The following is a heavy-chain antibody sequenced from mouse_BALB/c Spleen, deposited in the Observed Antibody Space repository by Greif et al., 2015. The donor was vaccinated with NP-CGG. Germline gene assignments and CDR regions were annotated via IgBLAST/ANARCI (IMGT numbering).Heavy chain of an antibody. J-gene: IGHJ1*01. D-gene: IGHD1-1*01. CDR3: ARSGRLTTVVADWYFDV. CDR2: ISSGSSTI. Sequence: EVQRVESGGGLVQPGGSRKLSCAASGFTFSSFGMHWVRQAPEKGLEWVAYISSGSSTIYYADTVKGRFTISRDNPKNTLFLQMTSLRSEDTAMYYCARSGRLTTVVADWYFDVWGAGTTVTVSS. V-gene: IGHV5-17*02. CDR1: GFTFSSFG.